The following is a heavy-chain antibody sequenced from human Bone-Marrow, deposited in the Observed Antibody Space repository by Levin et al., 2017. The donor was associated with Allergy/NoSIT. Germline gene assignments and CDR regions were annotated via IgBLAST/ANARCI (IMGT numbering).Heavy chain of an antibody. D-gene: IGHD1-1*01. Sequence: AGGSLRLSCAASGFTVSSNYMSWVRQAPGKGLEWVSVIYSGGSTYYADSVKGRFTISRDNSKNTLYLQMNSLRAEDTAVYYCARDIRLGNDYNWFDPWGQGTLVTVSS. CDR2: IYSGGST. CDR1: GFTVSSNY. J-gene: IGHJ5*02. V-gene: IGHV3-53*01. CDR3: ARDIRLGNDYNWFDP.